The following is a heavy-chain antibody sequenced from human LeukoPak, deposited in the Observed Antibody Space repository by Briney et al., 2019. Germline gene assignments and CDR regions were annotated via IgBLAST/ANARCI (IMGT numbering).Heavy chain of an antibody. CDR2: ISSRSATI. Sequence: GGSLRLSCATSGFTFSSYSMNWVRQAPGKGLEWVSYISSRSATIYYADSVKGRFTISRDNAKNSLYLQMNSLRAEDTAVYYCARDPPYSSSLLAFDIWGQGTMVTVSS. J-gene: IGHJ3*02. D-gene: IGHD6-13*01. CDR1: GFTFSSYS. V-gene: IGHV3-48*01. CDR3: ARDPPYSSSLLAFDI.